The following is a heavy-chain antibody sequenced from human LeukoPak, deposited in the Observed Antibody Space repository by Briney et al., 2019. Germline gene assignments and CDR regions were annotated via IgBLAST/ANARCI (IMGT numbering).Heavy chain of an antibody. Sequence: PGGSLRLSCAASGFTFSSYAMHWVRQAPGKGLEYVSAISSNGGSTYYADSVKGRSTISRDNSENTLYLQMDSLRAEDMAVYYCARDRDYGDYHDAFDIWGQGTVVTVSS. CDR3: ARDRDYGDYHDAFDI. D-gene: IGHD4-17*01. J-gene: IGHJ3*02. V-gene: IGHV3-64*02. CDR1: GFTFSSYA. CDR2: ISSNGGST.